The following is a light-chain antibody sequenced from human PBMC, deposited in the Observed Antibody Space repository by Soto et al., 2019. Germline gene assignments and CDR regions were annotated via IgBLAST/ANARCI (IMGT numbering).Light chain of an antibody. CDR2: RSN. CDR1: TSNIGSNS. J-gene: IGLJ2*01. CDR3: AAWDDSLSGQV. V-gene: IGLV1-47*01. Sequence: QSVLTQPPSASGTPGQSITISCSGSTSNIGSNSVFWYKHLPGTAHKLLIYRSNQRASGVPDRFSGSKSGTSASLAISGLRSEDEADYYCAAWDDSLSGQVFGGGTKLTVL.